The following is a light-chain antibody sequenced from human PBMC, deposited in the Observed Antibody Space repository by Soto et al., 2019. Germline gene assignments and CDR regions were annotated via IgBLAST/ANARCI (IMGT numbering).Light chain of an antibody. Sequence: ILLTQSPSSLSASVGDRVTITCRASQGIDTSLAWYQQKPGKAPKLLIYAASSLQSGVPSRFSGSGSGTDFTLTISSLQPEDFATYYCQESYFTLWTFGQGTKVDIK. CDR1: QGIDTS. J-gene: IGKJ1*01. V-gene: IGKV1-39*01. CDR2: AAS. CDR3: QESYFTLWT.